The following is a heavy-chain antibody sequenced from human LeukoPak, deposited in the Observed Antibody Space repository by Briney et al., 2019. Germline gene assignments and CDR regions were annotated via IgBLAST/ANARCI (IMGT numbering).Heavy chain of an antibody. D-gene: IGHD3-9*01. CDR2: ISGSGGST. CDR3: AKVGAMYCDILAVDYFDY. Sequence: GRSLTLSCAASGFTFSSYAMHWVRQAPGKGLEWVSAISGSGGSTYYADSVKGRFTISRDNSKNTLYLQMNSLRAEDTAVYYCAKVGAMYCDILAVDYFDYWGQGTLVTVSS. CDR1: GFTFSSYA. J-gene: IGHJ4*02. V-gene: IGHV3-23*01.